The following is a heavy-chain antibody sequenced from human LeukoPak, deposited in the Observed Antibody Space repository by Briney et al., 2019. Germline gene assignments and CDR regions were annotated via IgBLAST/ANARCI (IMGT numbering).Heavy chain of an antibody. CDR2: ISGYNGYT. CDR3: ARWSGGSDWRYHYGMDV. V-gene: IGHV1-18*01. D-gene: IGHD6-19*01. J-gene: IGHJ6*02. CDR1: GYTFNNYG. Sequence: GASVKVSCKTSGYTFNNYGISWVRQAPGQGLEWMGWISGYNGYTNSAQQFQGRVTLTMDTSSSTVYMELRSLRSDDTAVYYCARWSGGSDWRYHYGMDVWGQGTLVTVSS.